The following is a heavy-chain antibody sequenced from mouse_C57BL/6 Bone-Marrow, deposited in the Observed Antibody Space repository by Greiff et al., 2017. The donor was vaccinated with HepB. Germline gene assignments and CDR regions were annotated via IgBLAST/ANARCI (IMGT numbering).Heavy chain of an antibody. CDR2: IDPSDSYT. CDR3: ERSGYSNYEAY. V-gene: IGHV1-69*01. CDR1: GYTFTSYW. D-gene: IGHD2-5*01. Sequence: VQLQQPGAELVMPGASVKLSCKASGYTFTSYWMHWVKQRPGQGLEWIGEIDPSDSYTNYNQKFKGKSTLTVDKSSSTAYMQLSSLTSEDSAVYYCERSGYSNYEAYGAQGTLVTVSA. J-gene: IGHJ3*01.